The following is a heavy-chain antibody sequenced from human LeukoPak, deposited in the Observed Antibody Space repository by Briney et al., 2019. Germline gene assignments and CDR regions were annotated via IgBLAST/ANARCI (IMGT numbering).Heavy chain of an antibody. CDR2: IRKDGSDI. Sequence: PGGSLRLSCAASGFTFSTYWISWVRQAPGKGLEWVANIRKDGSDIHYVDSVKGRFTISRDNAKNSLYLQMNSLRAEDTAVYYCARVDYDFWSGYYTGYWGQGTLVTVSS. CDR3: ARVDYDFWSGYYTGY. V-gene: IGHV3-7*01. CDR1: GFTFSTYW. J-gene: IGHJ4*02. D-gene: IGHD3-3*01.